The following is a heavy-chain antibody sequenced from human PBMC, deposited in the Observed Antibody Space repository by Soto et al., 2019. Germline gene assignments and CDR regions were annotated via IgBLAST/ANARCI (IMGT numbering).Heavy chain of an antibody. V-gene: IGHV4-59*01. CDR2: IYYSGST. CDR1: GGSISSYY. Sequence: SETLSLTCTVSGGSISSYYWSWIRQPPGKGLEWIGYIYYSGSTNYNPSLKSRVTISVDTSKNQFSLKLSSVTAADTAVYYCARGPNYDILTGYYLPFDYWGQGTLVTVSS. J-gene: IGHJ4*02. CDR3: ARGPNYDILTGYYLPFDY. D-gene: IGHD3-9*01.